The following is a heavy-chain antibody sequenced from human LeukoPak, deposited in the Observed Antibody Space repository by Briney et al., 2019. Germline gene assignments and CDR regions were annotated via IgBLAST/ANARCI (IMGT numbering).Heavy chain of an antibody. CDR3: ARDGMVRGVIIPYYFDY. J-gene: IGHJ4*02. V-gene: IGHV3-21*01. CDR2: ISSSSSSYI. D-gene: IGHD3-10*01. Sequence: GGSLRLSCAASGFTFSSYSMNWVRQAPGKGLEWVSSISSSSSSYIYYADSVKGRFTISRDNAKNSLYLQMNSLRAEDTAVYYCARDGMVRGVIIPYYFDYWGQGTLVTVSS. CDR1: GFTFSSYS.